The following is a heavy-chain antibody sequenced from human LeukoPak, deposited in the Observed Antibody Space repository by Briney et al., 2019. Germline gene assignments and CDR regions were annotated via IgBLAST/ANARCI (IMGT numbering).Heavy chain of an antibody. CDR3: TRESKRSGWYDY. CDR2: ISGDGGST. J-gene: IGHJ4*02. Sequence: GGSLRLSCAAPGFIFDDYAIHWVRQAPGKGLEWVSLISGDGGSTFYADSVKGRFTISRDNIKNSLSLQMSSLRSEDTALYYCTRESKRSGWYDYWGQGTLVTVSS. CDR1: GFIFDDYA. V-gene: IGHV3-43*02. D-gene: IGHD6-19*01.